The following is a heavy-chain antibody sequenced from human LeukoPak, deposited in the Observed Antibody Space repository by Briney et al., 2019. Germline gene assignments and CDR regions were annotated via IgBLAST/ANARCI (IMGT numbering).Heavy chain of an antibody. D-gene: IGHD3-22*01. Sequence: GGSLRLSCAASGFTFSSYGMHWVRQAPGKGLEWVAVIWYDGSNKYYADSVKSRFTISRDNSKNTLYLQMNSLRAEDTAVYYCAKDRSITMINLLDYWGQGTLVTVSS. CDR1: GFTFSSYG. CDR3: AKDRSITMINLLDY. V-gene: IGHV3-33*06. J-gene: IGHJ4*02. CDR2: IWYDGSNK.